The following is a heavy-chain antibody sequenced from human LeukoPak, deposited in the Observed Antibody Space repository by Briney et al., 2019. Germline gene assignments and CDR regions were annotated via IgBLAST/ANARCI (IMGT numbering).Heavy chain of an antibody. V-gene: IGHV3-23*01. Sequence: GGSLRPSCAASGFTFSSYAMSWVRQAPGKGLEWVSAISDSGGHTYYADSVKGRFTISRDSFKNTLYLKMNSLRAEDTAVYYCAKDLIEGYSGYGHFDYWGQGTLVTVSS. CDR2: ISDSGGHT. CDR1: GFTFSSYA. D-gene: IGHD5-12*01. J-gene: IGHJ4*02. CDR3: AKDLIEGYSGYGHFDY.